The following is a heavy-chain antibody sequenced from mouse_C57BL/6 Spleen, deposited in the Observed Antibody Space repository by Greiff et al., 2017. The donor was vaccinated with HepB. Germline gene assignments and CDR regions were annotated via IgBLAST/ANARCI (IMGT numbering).Heavy chain of an antibody. Sequence: DVKLVESEGGLVQPGSSMKLSCTASGFTFSDYYMAWVRQVPEKGLEWVANINYDGSSTYYLDSLKSRFIISRDNAKNILYLQMSSLKSEDTATYYRARDRWAYWYFDVWGTGTTVTVSS. D-gene: IGHD2-3*01. V-gene: IGHV5-16*01. J-gene: IGHJ1*03. CDR2: INYDGSST. CDR1: GFTFSDYY. CDR3: ARDRWAYWYFDV.